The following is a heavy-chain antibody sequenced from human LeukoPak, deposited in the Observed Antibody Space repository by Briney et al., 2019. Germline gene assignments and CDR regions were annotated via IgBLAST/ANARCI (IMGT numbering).Heavy chain of an antibody. J-gene: IGHJ4*02. D-gene: IGHD1-26*01. CDR3: PIQIGRYVD. CDR1: GGSISNHY. V-gene: IGHV4-4*07. Sequence: SETLSLTCTVSGGSISNHYWSWVWQPAGKGLEWIGRMSSAGGTEYNPSLKSRLTMSLDTSKTQFSLKLSSVTAADTAVYYCPIQIGRYVDWGQGTLVTVSS. CDR2: MSSAGGT.